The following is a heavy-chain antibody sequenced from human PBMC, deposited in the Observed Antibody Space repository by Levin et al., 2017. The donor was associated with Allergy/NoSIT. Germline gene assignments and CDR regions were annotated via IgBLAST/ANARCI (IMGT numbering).Heavy chain of an antibody. Sequence: GGSLRLSCSASEVAFSKYALFWVRRPPGKGLEYLSSISPNGGTTYYAESVRGRFTVSRDNSRNTLFLEMTSLGSEDTAIYYCVPFYYDPPIFPSRTWGRGTFVTVSP. J-gene: IGHJ5*02. V-gene: IGHV3-64D*06. CDR2: ISPNGGTT. CDR3: VPFYYDPPIFPSRT. D-gene: IGHD3-22*01. CDR1: EVAFSKYA.